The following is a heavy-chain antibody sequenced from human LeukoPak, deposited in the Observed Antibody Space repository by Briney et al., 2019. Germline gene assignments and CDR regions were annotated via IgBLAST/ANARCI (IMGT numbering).Heavy chain of an antibody. CDR2: INPNSGGT. CDR1: GYTFTGYY. J-gene: IGHJ5*02. Sequence: EASVKVSCKASGYTFTGYYMHWVRQAPGQGLEWMGWINPNSGGTNYAQKFQGRVTMTRDTSISTAYMELSRLRSDDTVVYYCARDRGGYSGYKRYNWFDPWGQGTLVTVSS. V-gene: IGHV1-2*02. D-gene: IGHD5-12*01. CDR3: ARDRGGYSGYKRYNWFDP.